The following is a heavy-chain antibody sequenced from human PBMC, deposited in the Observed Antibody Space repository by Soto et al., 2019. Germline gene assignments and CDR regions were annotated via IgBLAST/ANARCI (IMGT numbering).Heavy chain of an antibody. D-gene: IGHD1-26*01. V-gene: IGHV1-69*13. J-gene: IGHJ6*02. CDR2: IIPIFGTA. Sequence: EASVKVSCKASGGTFSSYAISWVRQAPGQGLEWMGGIIPIFGTANYAQKFQGRVTITADESTSTAYMELSSLRSEDTAVYYCAREGVPRWELSRLTSRVLASLYYYYGMDVWGQGTTVTVSS. CDR3: AREGVPRWELSRLTSRVLASLYYYYGMDV. CDR1: GGTFSSYA.